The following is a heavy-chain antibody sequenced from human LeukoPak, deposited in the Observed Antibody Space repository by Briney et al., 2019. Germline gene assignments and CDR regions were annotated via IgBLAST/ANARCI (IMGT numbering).Heavy chain of an antibody. D-gene: IGHD2-21*02. J-gene: IGHJ4*02. Sequence: GGSLRLSCAASGFTFSGSALHWVRQASGKGLEWIGRIRSKTNNYATTYAASVTGRFTISRDDAENTAYLQMNSLKTEDTAVYYCTRVRRIVVVTAIPVWGQGTLVTVSS. V-gene: IGHV3-73*01. CDR2: IRSKTNNYAT. CDR1: GFTFSGSA. CDR3: TRVRRIVVVTAIPV.